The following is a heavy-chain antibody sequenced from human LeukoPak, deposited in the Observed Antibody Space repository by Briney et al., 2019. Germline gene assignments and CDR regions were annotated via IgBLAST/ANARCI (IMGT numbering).Heavy chain of an antibody. D-gene: IGHD6-19*01. J-gene: IGHJ4*02. CDR2: ISWNSGSI. V-gene: IGHV3-9*01. Sequence: GRSLRLSCAASGFTFDDYAMHWVRQAPGKGLEWVSAISWNSGSIGYADSVKSRFTISRDNAKNSLYLQMNSLRAEDAALYYCAKATYSSGWYSTFDYWGQGTLVTVSS. CDR1: GFTFDDYA. CDR3: AKATYSSGWYSTFDY.